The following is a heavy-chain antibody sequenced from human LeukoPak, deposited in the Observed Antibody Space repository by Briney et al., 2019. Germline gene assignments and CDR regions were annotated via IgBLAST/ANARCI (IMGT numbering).Heavy chain of an antibody. CDR2: TYYRSKWYT. CDR1: GESVSSINGA. CDR3: ARGVGTSGWYTFDY. D-gene: IGHD6-19*01. V-gene: IGHV6-1*01. J-gene: IGHJ4*02. Sequence: SQTLSVTCAISGESVSSINGAWNWIRQSPSRGLEWLGRTYYRSKWYTDYAPSVKGRITINPDTSRNQYSLQLDSATPEDSAVYYCARGVGTSGWYTFDYWGQGTLVTVSS.